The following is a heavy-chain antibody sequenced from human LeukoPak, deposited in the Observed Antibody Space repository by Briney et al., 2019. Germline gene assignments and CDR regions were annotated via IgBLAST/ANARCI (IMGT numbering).Heavy chain of an antibody. CDR1: GGTFSSYT. CDR3: ARESPIPYYDFWSGYPLDY. J-gene: IGHJ4*02. D-gene: IGHD3-3*01. Sequence: ASVKVSFKASGGTFSSYTISWVRQAPGQGLEWMGRIIPILGIANYAQKFQGRVTITADKSTSTAYMELSSLRSEDTAVYYCARESPIPYYDFWSGYPLDYWGQGTLVTVSS. CDR2: IIPILGIA. V-gene: IGHV1-69*04.